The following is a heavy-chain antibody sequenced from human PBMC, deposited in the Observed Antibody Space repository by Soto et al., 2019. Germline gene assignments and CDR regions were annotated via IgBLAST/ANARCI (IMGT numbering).Heavy chain of an antibody. J-gene: IGHJ4*02. CDR2: IVPNVGTV. CDR3: ARRDTSGFLRYFDN. CDR1: GGTLSSFINYP. Sequence: QLVQSGAEVKKPGSSVKVSCKASGGTLSSFINYPINWVRQAPGQGLEWMGGIVPNVGTVNYAQKVQGRVTSTADKSTGTAYMEGSSLRSEDTALYYCARRDTSGFLRYFDNWGQGTLVTVSS. D-gene: IGHD3-3*01. V-gene: IGHV1-69*06.